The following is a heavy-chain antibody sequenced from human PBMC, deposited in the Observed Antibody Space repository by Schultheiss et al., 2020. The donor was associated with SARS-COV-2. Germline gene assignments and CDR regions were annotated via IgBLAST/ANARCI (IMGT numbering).Heavy chain of an antibody. CDR2: ISSSGSTI. D-gene: IGHD2-21*02. J-gene: IGHJ6*02. CDR1: GFTFSSYE. Sequence: GGSLRLSFAASGFTFSSYEMNWVRQAPGKGLEWVSYISSSGSTIYYADSVKGRFTISRDNAKNSLYLQMNSLRAEDTAVYYCARGSGHIVVVTAIGGMDVWGQGTTVTVSS. V-gene: IGHV3-48*03. CDR3: ARGSGHIVVVTAIGGMDV.